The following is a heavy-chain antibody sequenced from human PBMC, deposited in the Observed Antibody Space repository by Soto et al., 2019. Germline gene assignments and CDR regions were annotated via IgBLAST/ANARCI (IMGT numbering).Heavy chain of an antibody. CDR2: LNTYNGNT. CDR3: AGDVLYSTSGDRRFDP. J-gene: IGHJ5*02. CDR1: GYTFNSYG. D-gene: IGHD6-6*01. Sequence: QVQLVQSGGEVKKPGASVRVSCKASGYTFNSYGISWVRQAPGQGLEWMGWLNTYNGNTNYAQKFQGRVSMTTDTYTSTAYLELRSLGSDDTAVYYCAGDVLYSTSGDRRFDPWGQGTLVTVSS. V-gene: IGHV1-18*01.